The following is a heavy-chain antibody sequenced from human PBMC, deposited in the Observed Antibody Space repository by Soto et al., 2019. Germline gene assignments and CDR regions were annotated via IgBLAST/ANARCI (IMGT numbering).Heavy chain of an antibody. CDR1: GYAFTSYG. J-gene: IGHJ4*02. CDR3: VRDARDSCRGGNCFYFDY. D-gene: IGHD2-15*01. V-gene: IGHV1-18*04. CDR2: INTYNSDT. Sequence: QVHLVQSGAEVKKPGASVKVSCKASGYAFTSYGMSWVRQAPGQGLEWMGWINTYNSDTNSAQRLKGRITMTTDTSTSTAYMELRSLTSDDTAVYYCVRDARDSCRGGNCFYFDYWGQGTLVSVSS.